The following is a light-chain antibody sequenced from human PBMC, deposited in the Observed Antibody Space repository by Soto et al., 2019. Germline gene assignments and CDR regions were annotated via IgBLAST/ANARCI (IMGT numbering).Light chain of an antibody. Sequence: DIHMTQSPSSLSASIGDRVTITCQASQDIGTYVNWCQQKPGEAPKLLIYDASNLQTGVPSRFSGGGSGTHFTFTISGLQPEDIAQYFCQQDGDLPITFGQGTRLEIK. CDR3: QQDGDLPIT. CDR1: QDIGTY. J-gene: IGKJ5*01. V-gene: IGKV1-33*01. CDR2: DAS.